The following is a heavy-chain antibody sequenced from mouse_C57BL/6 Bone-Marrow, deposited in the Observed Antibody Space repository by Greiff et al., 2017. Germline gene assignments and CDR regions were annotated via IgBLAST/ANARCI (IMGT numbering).Heavy chain of an antibody. CDR1: GYSITSGYY. V-gene: IGHV3-6*01. J-gene: IGHJ4*01. D-gene: IGHD2-1*01. CDR2: ISYDGSN. CDR3: ARNYGNYYSYYAMDY. Sequence: VQLQQSGPGLVKPSQSLSLTCSVTGYSITSGYYWNWIRQFPGNKLEWLGYISYDGSNNYNPSLKNRISITRDTSKNQFFLELNSVTTEDTATKYSARNYGNYYSYYAMDYWGQGTSVTVSS.